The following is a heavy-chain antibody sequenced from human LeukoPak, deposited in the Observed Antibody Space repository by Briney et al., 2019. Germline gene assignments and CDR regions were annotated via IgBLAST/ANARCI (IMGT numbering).Heavy chain of an antibody. CDR3: ARSSSSSSWLFDY. V-gene: IGHV3-11*01. J-gene: IGHJ4*02. CDR1: GFTFSDYY. CDR2: IGSSGNTI. Sequence: GGSLRLSCAVSGFTFSDYYMSWIRQAPGKGLEWVSFIGSSGNTIYYADSVKGRFTISRDNAKNSLYLQMNSLRADDTAVYYCARSSSSSSWLFDYWGQGTLVTVSS. D-gene: IGHD6-13*01.